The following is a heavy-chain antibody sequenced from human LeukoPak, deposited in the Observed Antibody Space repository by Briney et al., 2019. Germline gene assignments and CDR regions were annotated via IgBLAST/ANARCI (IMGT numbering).Heavy chain of an antibody. CDR2: IYTSGST. V-gene: IGHV4-61*02. Sequence: PSETLSLTCTVSGGSISSGSYYWSWIRQPAGKGLEWIGRIYTSGSTNYNPSLKSRVTMSVDTSKNQFSLKLSSVTAADTAVYYCASHSGSYYFDYWGQGTLVTVSS. CDR1: GGSISSGSYY. CDR3: ASHSGSYYFDY. D-gene: IGHD1-26*01. J-gene: IGHJ4*02.